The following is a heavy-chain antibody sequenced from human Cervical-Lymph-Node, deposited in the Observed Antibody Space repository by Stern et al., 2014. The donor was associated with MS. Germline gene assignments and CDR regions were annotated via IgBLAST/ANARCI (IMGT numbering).Heavy chain of an antibody. V-gene: IGHV3-30*18. CDR3: AKDITMVRGAIDY. J-gene: IGHJ4*02. CDR2: ISYDGSNK. Sequence: VQLVEFGGGVVQTGRSLRLSCAGPGFTFNSYGIHWVRQAPGKGLEWVPVISYDGSNKYYADSVKGRFTISRDNAKNTVYLQMNTLRPEDTAVYYCAKDITMVRGAIDYWGQGTLVTVSS. D-gene: IGHD3-10*01. CDR1: GFTFNSYG.